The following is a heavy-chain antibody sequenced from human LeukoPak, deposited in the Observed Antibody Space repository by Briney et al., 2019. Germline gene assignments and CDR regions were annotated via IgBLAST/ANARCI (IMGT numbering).Heavy chain of an antibody. CDR1: GGTFSSYA. CDR3: ARGGTTVPEPYYFDY. V-gene: IGHV1-69*01. CDR2: IILIFGTA. Sequence: GSSVKVSCKASGGTFSSYAISWVRQAPGQGLEWMGGIILIFGTANYAQKFQGRVTITADESTSTAYMELSSLRSEDTAVYYCARGGTTVPEPYYFDYWGQGTLVTVSS. D-gene: IGHD4-11*01. J-gene: IGHJ4*02.